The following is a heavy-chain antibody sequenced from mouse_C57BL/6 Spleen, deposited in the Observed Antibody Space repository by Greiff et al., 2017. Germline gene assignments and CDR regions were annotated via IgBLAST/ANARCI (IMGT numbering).Heavy chain of an antibody. D-gene: IGHD4-1*02. CDR3: VRHEHNWAFDY. V-gene: IGHV10-1*01. J-gene: IGHJ2*01. CDR1: GFSFNTYA. Sequence: EVQLVESGGGLVQPKGSLKLSCAASGFSFNTYAMNWVRQAPGQGLEWVARIRSKSNNYATYYADSVKDRFTISRDDSESMLYLQMNNLKTEDTAMYYCVRHEHNWAFDYWGQGTTLTVSS. CDR2: IRSKSNNYAT.